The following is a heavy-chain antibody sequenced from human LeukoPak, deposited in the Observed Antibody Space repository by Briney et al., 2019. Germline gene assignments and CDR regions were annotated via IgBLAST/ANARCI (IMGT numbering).Heavy chain of an antibody. Sequence: SETLSLTCTVSGDSTRSNYWSWIRQPPGKGLEWIGFIHDSGSTHYTPSLDSRVTISLDTSRTQFSLKLTSVPAADTAVYYCARGDLSCHGSGSYCAFDIWGQGTVVTVSS. CDR2: IHDSGST. D-gene: IGHD3-10*01. J-gene: IGHJ3*02. V-gene: IGHV4-59*08. CDR1: GDSTRSNY. CDR3: ARGDLSCHGSGSYCAFDI.